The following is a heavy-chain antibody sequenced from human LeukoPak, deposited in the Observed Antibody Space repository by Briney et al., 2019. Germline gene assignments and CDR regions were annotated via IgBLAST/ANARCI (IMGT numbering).Heavy chain of an antibody. CDR3: AAAAGAFDI. CDR1: GGSFSGYY. D-gene: IGHD6-13*01. V-gene: IGHV4-34*01. J-gene: IGHJ3*02. CDR2: INHSGST. Sequence: SETLSLTCAVYGGSFSGYYWSWIRQPPGKGLEWIGEINHSGSTNYNPSLKSRVTISVDTSKNQFSLKLSSVTAADTAVYYCAAAAGAFDIRGQGTMVTVSS.